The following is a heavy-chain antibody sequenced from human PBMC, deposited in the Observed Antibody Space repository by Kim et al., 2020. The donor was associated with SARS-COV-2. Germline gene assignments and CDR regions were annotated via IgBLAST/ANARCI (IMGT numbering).Heavy chain of an antibody. CDR1: GYTFTSYA. D-gene: IGHD3-10*01. V-gene: IGHV7-4-1*02. CDR3: ARASLYGSGSYYNLYYYYGMDV. CDR2: INTNTGNP. Sequence: ASVKVSCKASGYTFTSYAMNWVRQAPGQGLEWMGWINTNTGNPTYAQGFTGRFVFSLDTSVSTAYLQISSLKAEDTAVYYCARASLYGSGSYYNLYYYYGMDVWGQGTTVTVSS. J-gene: IGHJ6*02.